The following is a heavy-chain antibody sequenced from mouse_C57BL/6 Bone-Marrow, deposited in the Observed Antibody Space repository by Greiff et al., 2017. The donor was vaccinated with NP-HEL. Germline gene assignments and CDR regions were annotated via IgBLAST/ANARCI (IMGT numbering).Heavy chain of an antibody. CDR2: SRNKANDYTT. Sequence: EVKLVESGGGLVQSGRSLRLSCATSGFTFSDFYMEWVRQAPGKGLEWIAASRNKANDYTTEYSASVKGRFIVSRDTSQSILYLQMNALRAEDTAIYYCARDDGGYYGEFAYWGQGTLVTVSA. CDR1: GFTFSDFY. CDR3: ARDDGGYYGEFAY. D-gene: IGHD1-2*01. V-gene: IGHV7-1*01. J-gene: IGHJ3*01.